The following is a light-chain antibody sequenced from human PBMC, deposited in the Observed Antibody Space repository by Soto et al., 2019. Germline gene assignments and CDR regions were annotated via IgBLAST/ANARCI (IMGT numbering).Light chain of an antibody. CDR3: QQYNSYSPT. CDR2: KAS. J-gene: IGKJ1*01. CDR1: QSISVW. Sequence: DIQMTQSPSTLSASVGDRVTITCRASQSISVWLAWYQQKAGKAPNLLIYKASRLESGVPSRFSGSGSEKEFTLTISGLQPGDSATYSCQQYNSYSPTFGQGTKVEVK. V-gene: IGKV1-5*03.